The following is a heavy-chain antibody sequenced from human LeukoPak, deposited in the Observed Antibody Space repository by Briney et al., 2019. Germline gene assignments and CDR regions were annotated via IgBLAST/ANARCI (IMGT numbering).Heavy chain of an antibody. CDR1: GGSISSGGYY. CDR2: IYYSGST. D-gene: IGHD2-15*01. CDR3: ARNYCSGGSCYPLFDY. J-gene: IGHJ4*02. Sequence: SETLSLTCTVSGGSISSGGYYWSWIRQHPGKGLEWIGYIYYSGSTYYNPSLKSRVTISVDTSKNQFSLKLSSVTAADTAVYYCARNYCSGGSCYPLFDYWGQGTLVTVSS. V-gene: IGHV4-31*03.